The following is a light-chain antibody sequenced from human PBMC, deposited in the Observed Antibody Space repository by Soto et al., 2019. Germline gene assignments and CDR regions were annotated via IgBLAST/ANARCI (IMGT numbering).Light chain of an antibody. V-gene: IGLV4-69*01. CDR1: SGHSNYA. J-gene: IGLJ2*01. Sequence: QSVPTQSPSASASLGASVKLTCVLSSGHSNYAVAWHQQQPEKGPRYLMRLNSDGSHNRGDGIPDRFSGSSSGTERYLTSSRLQSEDEADYYCQTWGTGTVIFGGGTKLTVL. CDR3: QTWGTGTVI. CDR2: LNSDGSH.